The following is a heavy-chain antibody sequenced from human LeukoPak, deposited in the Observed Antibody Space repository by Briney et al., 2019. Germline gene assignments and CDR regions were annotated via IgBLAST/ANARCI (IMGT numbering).Heavy chain of an antibody. Sequence: GGSLRLSCAASGFSFSNFWMSWVRQAPGKGLEWVANIKEDGSAKYYVDSVKGRFTISRDNAKNSLYLQMNSLRAEDTAVYYCVRAYKWNYGDYWGQGTLVTVSS. CDR1: GFSFSNFW. J-gene: IGHJ4*02. CDR2: IKEDGSAK. CDR3: VRAYKWNYGDY. V-gene: IGHV3-7*05. D-gene: IGHD1-7*01.